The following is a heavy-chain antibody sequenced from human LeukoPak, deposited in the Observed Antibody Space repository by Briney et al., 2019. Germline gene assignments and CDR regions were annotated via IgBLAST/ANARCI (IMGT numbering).Heavy chain of an antibody. J-gene: IGHJ4*02. V-gene: IGHV3-48*01. CDR3: ARGTHYYDSSGYYYGDY. D-gene: IGHD3-22*01. CDR2: ISSSSSTI. CDR1: GFTFSSYS. Sequence: GSLRLSCAASGFTFSSYSMNWVRQAPGKGLEWVSYISSSSSTIYYADSVKGRFTISRDNAKNSLYLQMNSLRAEDTAVYYCARGTHYYDSSGYYYGDYWGQGTLVTVSS.